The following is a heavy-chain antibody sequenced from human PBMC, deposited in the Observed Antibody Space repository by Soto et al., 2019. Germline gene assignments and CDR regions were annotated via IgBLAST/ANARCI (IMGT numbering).Heavy chain of an antibody. CDR2: ISAYNGNT. CDR3: ARDLRYDSSGYYTDY. V-gene: IGHV1-18*01. CDR1: GYTFTSYG. J-gene: IGHJ4*02. Sequence: QVQQVQSGAEVKKPGASVKVSCKASGYTFTSYGISWVRQAPGQGLEWMGWISAYNGNTNYAQKLQGRVTMTTDTSTSTAYMELRSLRSDDTAVYYCARDLRYDSSGYYTDYWGQGTLVTVSS. D-gene: IGHD3-22*01.